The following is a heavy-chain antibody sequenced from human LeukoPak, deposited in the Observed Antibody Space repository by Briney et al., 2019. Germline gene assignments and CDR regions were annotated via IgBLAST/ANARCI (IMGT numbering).Heavy chain of an antibody. CDR3: AKAVNYYGSGSYFDY. CDR1: GFTFSNYG. D-gene: IGHD3-10*01. Sequence: GGSLRLSCAASGFTFSNYGMHWVRQAPGKGLEWVAFIRYDGNNKYYADSVKGRFTISRDNSKNTLYLQMNSLRAEDTAVYYCAKAVNYYGSGSYFDYWGQGTLVTVSS. J-gene: IGHJ4*02. V-gene: IGHV3-30*02. CDR2: IRYDGNNK.